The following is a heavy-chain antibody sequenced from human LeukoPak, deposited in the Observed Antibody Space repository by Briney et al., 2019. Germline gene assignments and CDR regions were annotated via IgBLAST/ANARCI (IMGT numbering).Heavy chain of an antibody. J-gene: IGHJ4*02. V-gene: IGHV3-15*07. Sequence: GGSLRLSCAASGFTFNNYYMNWVRQAPGKGLEWVGRFKSKTDGGTTDYAAPVKGRFTISRDDSKDTLYLQMNSLKTEDTAVYYCTTDPAYLDYFDYWGQGTLVTVSS. CDR3: TTDPAYLDYFDY. CDR1: GFTFNNYY. CDR2: FKSKTDGGTT.